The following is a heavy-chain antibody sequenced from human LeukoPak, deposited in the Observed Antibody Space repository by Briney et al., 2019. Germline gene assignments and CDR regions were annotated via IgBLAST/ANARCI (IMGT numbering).Heavy chain of an antibody. CDR3: ARSGQFWKNYFDY. J-gene: IGHJ4*02. CDR2: IIPIFGTA. D-gene: IGHD3-3*02. V-gene: IGHV1-69*13. CDR1: GGTFSSYA. Sequence: SVKVSCKASGGTFSSYAISWVRQAPGQGLEWMGGIIPIFGTANYAQKFQGRVTITADESTSTAYMELSSLRSEDTAVYYCARSGQFWKNYFDYWGRGTLVTVSS.